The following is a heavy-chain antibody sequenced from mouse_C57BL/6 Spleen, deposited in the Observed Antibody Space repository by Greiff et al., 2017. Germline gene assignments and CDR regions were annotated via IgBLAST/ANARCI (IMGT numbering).Heavy chain of an antibody. CDR2: IDPETGGT. Sequence: QVQLQQSGAELVRPGASVTLSCKASGYTFTDYEMHWVKQTPVHGLEWIGAIDPETGGTAYNQKFKGKAILTADKSSSTAYMELRSLTSEDSAVYYCTRHGYDVCYAMDYWGQGTSVTVSS. D-gene: IGHD2-2*01. J-gene: IGHJ4*01. CDR1: GYTFTDYE. V-gene: IGHV1-15*01. CDR3: TRHGYDVCYAMDY.